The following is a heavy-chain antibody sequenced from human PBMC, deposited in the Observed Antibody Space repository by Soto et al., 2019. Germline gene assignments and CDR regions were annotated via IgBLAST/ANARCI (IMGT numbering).Heavy chain of an antibody. J-gene: IGHJ6*03. V-gene: IGHV4-61*08. CDR1: GGSISSGVYY. CDR2: IYYSGST. CDR3: ARTPENHYYYYYMDV. Sequence: SETLSLTCTVSGGSISSGVYYWSWIRQHPGKGLEWIGYIYYSGSTNYNPSLKSRVTISVDTSKNQFSLKLSSVTAADTAVYYCARTPENHYYYYYMDVWGKGTTVTVSS.